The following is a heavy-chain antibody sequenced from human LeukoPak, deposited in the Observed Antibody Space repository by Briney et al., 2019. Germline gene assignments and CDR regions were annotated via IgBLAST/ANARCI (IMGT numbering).Heavy chain of an antibody. CDR2: INPNSGGT. J-gene: IGHJ3*02. CDR3: AGDGLDIVLMMYAIKGDGAFDI. Sequence: ASVKVSCKASGYTFTGYYMHWVRQAPGQGLEWMGWINPNSGGTNYAQKFQGRVTMTRDTSISTAYMELSRLRSDDTAVYYCAGDGLDIVLMMYAIKGDGAFDIWGQGTMVTVSS. V-gene: IGHV1-2*02. CDR1: GYTFTGYY. D-gene: IGHD2-8*01.